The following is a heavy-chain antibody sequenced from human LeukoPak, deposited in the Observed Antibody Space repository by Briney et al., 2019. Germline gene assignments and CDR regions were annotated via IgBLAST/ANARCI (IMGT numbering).Heavy chain of an antibody. J-gene: IGHJ6*03. CDR3: ARDPYSGNYGAYYYYYMDV. Sequence: GGSLRLSCAASGFIFSTYNMNWVRQAPGQRLEWVSSITSGSSYIYYADSVKGRFTISRDNAKSSLYLQMDSLRAEDTAVYYCARDPYSGNYGAYYYYYMDVWGKGTTVTISS. D-gene: IGHD1-26*01. CDR1: GFIFSTYN. CDR2: ITSGSSYI. V-gene: IGHV3-21*01.